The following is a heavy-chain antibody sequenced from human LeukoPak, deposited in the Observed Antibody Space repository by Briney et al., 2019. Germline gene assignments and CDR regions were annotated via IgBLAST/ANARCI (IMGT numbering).Heavy chain of an antibody. D-gene: IGHD6-19*01. V-gene: IGHV1-69*05. CDR1: GGTFSSYA. CDR2: IIPIFGTA. CDR3: ARGSDSSGWEFDY. J-gene: IGHJ4*02. Sequence: GASVKVSCKASGGTFSSYAISWVRQAPGQGLEWMGGIIPIFGTANYAQKFQGRVTITTDESTSTAYMELSRLRSEDTAVYYCARGSDSSGWEFDYWGQGTLVTVSS.